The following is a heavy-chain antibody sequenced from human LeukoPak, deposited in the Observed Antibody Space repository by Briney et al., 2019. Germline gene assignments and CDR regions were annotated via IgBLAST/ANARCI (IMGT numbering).Heavy chain of an antibody. J-gene: IGHJ4*02. V-gene: IGHV3-74*01. CDR2: INTDGSAI. D-gene: IGHD1-26*01. Sequence: GGSLRLSCEASGFTFSSHWMHWVRQAPGKGLVWVSGINTDGSAIFYADSVKGRFTISRDNAKNTVYLEMNSLRAEDTAVYHCARGSYHQWYFDYWGQGTLVTVSS. CDR1: GFTFSSHW. CDR3: ARGSYHQWYFDY.